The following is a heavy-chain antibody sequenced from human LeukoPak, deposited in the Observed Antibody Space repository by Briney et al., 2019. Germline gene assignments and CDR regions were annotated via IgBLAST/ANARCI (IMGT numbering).Heavy chain of an antibody. J-gene: IGHJ4*02. Sequence: SETLSLTCTVSGGSISIRNYYWAWIRQPPGRQLEWIGSVYSSGSLYYNPSLKSRVTISVDTSKNQFSLKLSSVTAADTAVYYCARHRGLGPAFTYYYGSGTYPFDYWGQGTLVTVSS. D-gene: IGHD3-10*01. CDR1: GGSISIRNYY. V-gene: IGHV4-39*01. CDR2: VYSSGSL. CDR3: ARHRGLGPAFTYYYGSGTYPFDY.